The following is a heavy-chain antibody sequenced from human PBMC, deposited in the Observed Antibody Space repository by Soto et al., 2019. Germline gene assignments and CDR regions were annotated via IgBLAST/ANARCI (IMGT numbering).Heavy chain of an antibody. CDR2: IIPLFGTA. V-gene: IGHV1-69*01. D-gene: IGHD3-22*01. CDR1: GGTFSTYA. Sequence: QVQLVQSGAEVKKPGSSVKVSCKASGGTFSTYAIDWVRQAPGQGLEWMGGIIPLFGTAKYAQNFQGRITIPEDESTNTAYMELRSLRSQDTAVYYCARGVHYDSSGYYYFYWGQGTLVTVSS. CDR3: ARGVHYDSSGYYYFY. J-gene: IGHJ4*02.